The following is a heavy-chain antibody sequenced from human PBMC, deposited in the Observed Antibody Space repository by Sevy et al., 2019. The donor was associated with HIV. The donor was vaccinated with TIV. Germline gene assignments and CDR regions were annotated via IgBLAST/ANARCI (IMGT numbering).Heavy chain of an antibody. CDR2: IKQDAGQK. V-gene: IGHV3-7*01. J-gene: IGHJ4*02. Sequence: GGSLRLSCAAXXFTFSKYWMGWVRQAPGKGLEWVANIKQDAGQKYYVDSVKGRFTISRDNAKNSLYLQMNSLRAEDTAVYFCARDDGNYYFHYWGQGTLVTVSS. D-gene: IGHD1-7*01. CDR1: XFTFSKYW. CDR3: ARDDGNYYFHY.